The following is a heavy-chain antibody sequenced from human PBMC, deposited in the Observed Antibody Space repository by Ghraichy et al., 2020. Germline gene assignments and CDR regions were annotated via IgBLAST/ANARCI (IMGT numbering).Heavy chain of an antibody. Sequence: SETLSLTCTVSGGSISSSSYYWGWIRQPPGKGLEWIGSIYYSGSTYYNPSLKSRVTISVDTSKNQFSLKLSSVTAADTAVYYCARPGISSGWSEDYFDYWGQGTLVTVSS. CDR1: GGSISSSSYY. J-gene: IGHJ4*02. V-gene: IGHV4-39*01. CDR3: ARPGISSGWSEDYFDY. CDR2: IYYSGST. D-gene: IGHD6-19*01.